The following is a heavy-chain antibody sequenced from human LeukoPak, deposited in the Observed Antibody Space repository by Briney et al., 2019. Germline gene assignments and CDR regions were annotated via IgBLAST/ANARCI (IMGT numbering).Heavy chain of an antibody. CDR2: INYSGGT. CDR1: GVSISSTTLY. J-gene: IGHJ3*02. V-gene: IGHV4-39*01. D-gene: IGHD3-22*01. Sequence: PSETLSLTCSVSGVSISSTTLYWGWIRQPPGKGLDWIGSINYSGGTSYNPSLKSRVTISVDTSRNQFSLKLSSVTAADTAVFHCARHSRGYYDSTGYYYGSHAFDIWGQGTMVTVSS. CDR3: ARHSRGYYDSTGYYYGSHAFDI.